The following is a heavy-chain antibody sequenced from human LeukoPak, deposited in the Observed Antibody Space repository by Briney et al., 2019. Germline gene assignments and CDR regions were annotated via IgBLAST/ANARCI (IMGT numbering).Heavy chain of an antibody. J-gene: IGHJ5*02. D-gene: IGHD3-10*01. CDR2: IYYSGST. CDR3: ARDRVVRGPNWFDP. CDR1: GGSISSSSYY. Sequence: SETLSLTCTVSGGSISSSSYYWGWIRQPPGKGLEWIGSIYYSGSTYYNPSLKSRVTISVDTSKNQFSLKLSSVTAADTAVYYCARDRVVRGPNWFDPWGQGTLVTVSS. V-gene: IGHV4-39*07.